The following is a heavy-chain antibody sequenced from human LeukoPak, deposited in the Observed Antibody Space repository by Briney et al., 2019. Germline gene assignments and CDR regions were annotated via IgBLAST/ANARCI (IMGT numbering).Heavy chain of an antibody. D-gene: IGHD5-18*01. CDR3: AKDRGRGYSYGYVNY. Sequence: GGSLRLSCGASGFTFDDYAMHWVRQAPGKGLEWVSLISGDGGSTYYADSVKGRFTISRDNSKNSLYLQMNSLRTEDTALYYCAKDRGRGYSYGYVNYWGQGTLVTVSS. V-gene: IGHV3-43*02. CDR1: GFTFDDYA. CDR2: ISGDGGST. J-gene: IGHJ4*02.